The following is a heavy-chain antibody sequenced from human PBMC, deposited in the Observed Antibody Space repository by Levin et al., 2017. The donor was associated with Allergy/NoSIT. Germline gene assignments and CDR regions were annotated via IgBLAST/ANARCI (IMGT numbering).Heavy chain of an antibody. J-gene: IGHJ5*02. CDR2: IRNKPSYYST. D-gene: IGHD5-12*01. CDR3: ARVYSGTFGRDWIDR. Sequence: PGGSLRLSCAASGFTFRDHYMDWVRQAPGKGLEWIGRIRNKPSYYSTEYAPSVKGRFIVSRDDSKDSLYLQMDSLQNDDTAVYFCARVYSGTFGRDWIDRWGQGTLVTVSS. V-gene: IGHV3-72*01. CDR1: GFTFRDHY.